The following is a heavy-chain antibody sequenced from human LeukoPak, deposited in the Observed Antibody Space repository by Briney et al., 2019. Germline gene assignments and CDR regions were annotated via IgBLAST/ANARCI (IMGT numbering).Heavy chain of an antibody. CDR1: GFTVSSNY. J-gene: IGHJ6*03. CDR2: ISSSSSYI. CDR3: ARPGLVPTPDGRDYYYYMDV. Sequence: PGGSLRLSCAASGFTVSSNYMSWVRQAPGKGLEWVSSISSSSSYIYYADSVKGRFTISRDNAKNSLYLQMNSLRAEDTAVYYCARPGLVPTPDGRDYYYYMDVWGKGTTVTVSS. V-gene: IGHV3-21*01. D-gene: IGHD6-6*01.